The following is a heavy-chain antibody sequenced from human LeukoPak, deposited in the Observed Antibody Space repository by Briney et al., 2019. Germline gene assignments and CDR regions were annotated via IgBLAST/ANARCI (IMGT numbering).Heavy chain of an antibody. CDR1: GYTFTSYY. CDR2: INPSGGST. D-gene: IGHD3-22*01. V-gene: IGHV1-46*01. Sequence: ASVKVSCKASGYTFTSYYMHWVRQAPGQGLERMGIINPSGGSTSYAQKFQGRVTMTRDTSTSTVYMELSSLRSEDTAVYYCAREGAGGDYYDSSGYPYWGQGTLVTVSS. CDR3: AREGAGGDYYDSSGYPY. J-gene: IGHJ4*02.